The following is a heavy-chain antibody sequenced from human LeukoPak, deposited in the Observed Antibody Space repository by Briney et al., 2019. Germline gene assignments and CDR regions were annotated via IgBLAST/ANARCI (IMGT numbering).Heavy chain of an antibody. V-gene: IGHV3-74*01. J-gene: IGHJ6*04. CDR2: INSDGSST. CDR3: ARDPGSSSWPDYRGV. D-gene: IGHD6-13*01. Sequence: PGGSLRLSCAASGFTFSSYCMHCVRQAPGKGLVWVSRINSDGSSTSYADSVKGRFTISRDNAKNTLYLQMNSLRAEDTAVYYCARDPGSSSWPDYRGVWGKGTTVTVSS. CDR1: GFTFSSYC.